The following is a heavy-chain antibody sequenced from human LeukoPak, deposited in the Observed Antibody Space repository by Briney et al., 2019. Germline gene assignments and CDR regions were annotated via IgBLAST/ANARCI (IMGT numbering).Heavy chain of an antibody. V-gene: IGHV5-51*01. CDR1: GYSFTDYW. Sequence: GESLKISCQGSGYSFTDYWVGWVRQMPGKGLEWMGVIFPGDSDTRYSPSFQGQVTISVDKSINTAYLQWSSLKASDTAMYYCARRSYYYDGSGYCFDHWGQGNLVTVSP. CDR3: ARRSYYYDGSGYCFDH. J-gene: IGHJ4*02. D-gene: IGHD3-22*01. CDR2: IFPGDSDT.